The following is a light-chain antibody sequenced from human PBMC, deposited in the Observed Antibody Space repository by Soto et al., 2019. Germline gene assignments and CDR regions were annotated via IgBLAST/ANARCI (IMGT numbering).Light chain of an antibody. Sequence: QSVLTQSPSASASPGASVKLTCTLSSGHSTYANAWHQQQPEKGPRYLMKLNSDGSHSKGDGIPDRFSGSSSGAERYLTISSLESEDEADYYCQTCGCGIVVFGGGTQLTVL. V-gene: IGLV4-69*01. CDR3: QTCGCGIVV. CDR1: SGHSTYA. J-gene: IGLJ2*01. CDR2: LNSDGSH.